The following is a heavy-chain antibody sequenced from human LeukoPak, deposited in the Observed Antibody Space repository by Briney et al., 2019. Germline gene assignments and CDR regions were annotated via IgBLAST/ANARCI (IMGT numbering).Heavy chain of an antibody. V-gene: IGHV1-18*04. D-gene: IGHD3-9*01. J-gene: IGHJ2*01. CDR1: GYTFTSYD. CDR3: ARDHLDDILTL. CDR2: ISAYNGNT. Sequence: GASVKVCCKASGYTFTSYDISWVRQAPGQGLEWMGWISAYNGNTNYAQRLQGRVTMTTDTSTSTAYMELRSLRSDDTAVYYCARDHLDDILTLWSRGTLVTVPS.